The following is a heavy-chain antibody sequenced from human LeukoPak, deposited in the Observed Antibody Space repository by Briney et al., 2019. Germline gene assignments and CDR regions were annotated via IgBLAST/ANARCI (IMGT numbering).Heavy chain of an antibody. D-gene: IGHD2-15*01. CDR2: ISRSGGNS. CDR1: GFTQNA. V-gene: IGHV3-23*01. CDR3: ARFRRSAQSY. Sequence: GGSLRLSCEASGFTQNAMGWVRQAPGQGLEWVASISRSGGNSHYADSVKGRFTISRDNAQNSVYLHMNSLTAEDTAVYYCARFRRSAQSYWGQGILVTVSS. J-gene: IGHJ4*02.